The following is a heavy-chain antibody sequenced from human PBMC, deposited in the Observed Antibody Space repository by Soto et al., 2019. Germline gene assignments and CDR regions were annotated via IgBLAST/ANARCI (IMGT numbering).Heavy chain of an antibody. D-gene: IGHD6-19*01. Sequence: GGSLRLSCAASGFTFSNAWMNWVRQAPGKGLEWVGRIKSKTDGGTTDYDAPVKDRFNISRDDSKNTLNLQMNSLKTEDISVYYFTTDLWLVPTIGGSDYWGQGTLVTVSS. CDR3: TTDLWLVPTIGGSDY. CDR1: GFTFSNAW. CDR2: IKSKTDGGTT. V-gene: IGHV3-15*07. J-gene: IGHJ4*02.